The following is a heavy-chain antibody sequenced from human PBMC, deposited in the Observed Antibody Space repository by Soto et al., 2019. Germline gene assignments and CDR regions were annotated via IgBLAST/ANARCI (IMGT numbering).Heavy chain of an antibody. Sequence: GGSLILSCAASGFTFSSYSMNWVRQAPGKGLEWVSSISSSSSYIYYADSVKGRFTISRDNAKNSLYLQMNSLRAEDTAVYYCARDLKYGDSSYYYYYYMDVWGKGTTVTVSS. D-gene: IGHD4-17*01. CDR3: ARDLKYGDSSYYYYYYMDV. CDR1: GFTFSSYS. J-gene: IGHJ6*03. V-gene: IGHV3-21*01. CDR2: ISSSSSYI.